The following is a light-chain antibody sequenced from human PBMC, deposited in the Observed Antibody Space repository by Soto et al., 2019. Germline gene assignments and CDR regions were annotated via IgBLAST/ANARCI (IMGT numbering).Light chain of an antibody. CDR1: SSDGGGYNS. CDR2: DVG. Sequence: QSALTQPASVSGSPGQSITISCTGTSSDGGGYNSVSWYQQNPGKAPKLMIYDVGNRPSGVSNRFAGSKSVNTAALTIAGLQDEEEADYYCSSYTSNSTYVVFGGGTKLTVL. CDR3: SSYTSNSTYVV. J-gene: IGLJ2*01. V-gene: IGLV2-14*01.